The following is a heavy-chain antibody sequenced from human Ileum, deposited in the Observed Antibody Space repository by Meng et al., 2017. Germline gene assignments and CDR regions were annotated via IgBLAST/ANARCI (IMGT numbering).Heavy chain of an antibody. CDR2: AANSFDPSP. Sequence: QAHMPAPGPGLVRPPETHSLMCTVSGGSVSIAAYQWGWIRQPPGKGLQWIGYAANSFDPSPNYNPSLKSRVTISLDTPKNQFSLKLTSVTAADTAVYYCARDYWGSLDYWGQGILVTVSS. V-gene: IGHV4-61*08. D-gene: IGHD7-27*01. J-gene: IGHJ4*02. CDR1: GGSVSIAAYQ. CDR3: ARDYWGSLDY.